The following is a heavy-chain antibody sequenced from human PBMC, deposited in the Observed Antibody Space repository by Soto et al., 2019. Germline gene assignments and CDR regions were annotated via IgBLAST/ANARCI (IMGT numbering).Heavy chain of an antibody. CDR3: ARGSWFDP. Sequence: ASVKVSCKASGYPFTSYAMHWVRQAPGQRLEWMGWINAGNGNTKYSQKFQGRVTITRDTSASTAYMVLSSLRSEDTAVDYWARGSWFDPWGQGTLVTVSS. V-gene: IGHV1-3*01. CDR1: GYPFTSYA. J-gene: IGHJ5*02. CDR2: INAGNGNT.